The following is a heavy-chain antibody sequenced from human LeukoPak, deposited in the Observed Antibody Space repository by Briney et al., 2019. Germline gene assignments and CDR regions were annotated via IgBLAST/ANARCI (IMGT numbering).Heavy chain of an antibody. D-gene: IGHD6-13*01. CDR1: GFTFSSYG. V-gene: IGHV3-30*18. J-gene: IGHJ4*02. CDR3: AKEKDRYSSSWSHFDY. Sequence: WGSLRLSCAVSGFTFSSYGIHWVRQAPAQGLERVAVISYDGSNKNYADSVKGRFTISRDNSKDTLYLQMNSMRAEDTAVYYCAKEKDRYSSSWSHFDYWGQGTLVTVSS. CDR2: ISYDGSNK.